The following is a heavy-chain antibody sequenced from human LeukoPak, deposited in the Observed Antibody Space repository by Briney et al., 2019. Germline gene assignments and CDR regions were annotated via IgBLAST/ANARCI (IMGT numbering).Heavy chain of an antibody. CDR2: INSDGSST. CDR1: GFTFSSYW. CDR3: AKESLRVLPAATFDY. J-gene: IGHJ4*02. Sequence: GGSLRLSCAASGFTFSSYWMEWVRQAPGKGLVWVSRINSDGSSTSYADSVKGRFTISRDNAKNTLYLQMNSLRAEDTAVYYCAKESLRVLPAATFDYWGQGTLVTVSS. V-gene: IGHV3-74*01. D-gene: IGHD2-2*01.